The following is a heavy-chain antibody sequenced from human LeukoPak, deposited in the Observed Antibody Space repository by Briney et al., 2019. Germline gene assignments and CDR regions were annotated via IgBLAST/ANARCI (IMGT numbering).Heavy chain of an antibody. J-gene: IGHJ4*02. D-gene: IGHD3-9*01. CDR2: IYYSGST. CDR3: ARGRMRYFDWLLNYFDY. V-gene: IGHV4-31*03. CDR1: GGSISSGGYY. Sequence: SETLSLTCTVSGGSISSGGYYWSWIRQHPGKGLEWIGYIYYSGSTYYNPSLKSRVTISVDTSKNQFSLKLSSVTAADTAVYYCARGRMRYFDWLLNYFDYWGQGTLVTVSS.